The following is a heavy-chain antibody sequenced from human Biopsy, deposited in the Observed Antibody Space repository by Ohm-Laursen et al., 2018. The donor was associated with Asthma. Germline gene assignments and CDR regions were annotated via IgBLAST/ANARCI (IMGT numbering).Heavy chain of an antibody. CDR3: AKRRGYSGHDNDY. CDR1: GFVFSQCG. J-gene: IGHJ4*02. Sequence: SLRLSCAAAGFVFSQCGMHWVRQAPGKGLEWVAVISYDGFNKDYGDSVKGRFTISRDNSKNTLYLQMNSLRTEDTAVYYCAKRRGYSGHDNDYWGQGTLVIVSS. V-gene: IGHV3-30*18. CDR2: ISYDGFNK. D-gene: IGHD5-12*01.